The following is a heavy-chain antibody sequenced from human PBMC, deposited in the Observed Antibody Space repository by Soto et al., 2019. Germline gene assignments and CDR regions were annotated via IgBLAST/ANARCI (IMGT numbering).Heavy chain of an antibody. D-gene: IGHD3-10*01. CDR3: AKASGWFGEFDY. CDR1: GFTFSSYA. CDR2: ISGSGGST. Sequence: AASGFTFSSYAMSWVRQAPGKGLEWVSAISGSGGSTYYADSVKGRFTISRDNSKNTLYLQMNSLRAEDTAVYYCAKASGWFGEFDYWGQGTLFTVSS. V-gene: IGHV3-23*01. J-gene: IGHJ4*02.